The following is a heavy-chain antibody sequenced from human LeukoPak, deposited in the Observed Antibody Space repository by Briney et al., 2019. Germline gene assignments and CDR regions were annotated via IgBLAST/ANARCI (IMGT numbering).Heavy chain of an antibody. CDR1: GFSVTTDH. CDR3: ARVWELSFDY. J-gene: IGHJ4*02. D-gene: IGHD1-26*01. V-gene: IGHV3-53*01. CDR2: IYNDGKT. Sequence: PEGSPRLSCAASGFSVTTDHMSWVRQAPGEGLEWVSVIYNDGKTYHADSVKGRFTISRDNSKNTVHLQMNGLRGEDTAVYYCARVWELSFDYWGQGTLVTVSS.